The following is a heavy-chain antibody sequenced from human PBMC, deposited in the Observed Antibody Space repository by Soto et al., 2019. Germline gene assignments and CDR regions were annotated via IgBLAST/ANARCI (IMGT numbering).Heavy chain of an antibody. CDR2: IIPILGIA. V-gene: IGHV1-69*02. D-gene: IGHD5-12*01. J-gene: IGHJ4*02. Sequence: QVQLVQSGAEVKKPGSSVKVSCEASGGTFSSYTISWVRQAPGQGLEWMGRIIPILGIANYAQKFLGRVAITADTSTNTAYVELGSLRSEETAVYYCASDRGDFWGQGTLVTVSS. CDR3: ASDRGDF. CDR1: GGTFSSYT.